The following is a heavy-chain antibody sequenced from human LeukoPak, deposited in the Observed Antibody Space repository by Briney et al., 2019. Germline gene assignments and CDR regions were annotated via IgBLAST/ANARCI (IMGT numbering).Heavy chain of an antibody. CDR3: ARDEYKADAY. CDR2: LSGSGGST. Sequence: PGGSLRLSCAASGFTFSSYVMSWVRQAPGRGLEWVSDLSGSGGSTYYADSVKGRFTISRDNSKNTLYLQMNSLRAEDTAVYFCARDEYKADAYWGQGTLVTVSS. CDR1: GFTFSSYV. D-gene: IGHD2/OR15-2a*01. V-gene: IGHV3-23*01. J-gene: IGHJ4*02.